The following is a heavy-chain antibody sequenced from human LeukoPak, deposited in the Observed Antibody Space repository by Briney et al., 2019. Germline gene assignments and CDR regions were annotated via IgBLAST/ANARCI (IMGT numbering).Heavy chain of an antibody. V-gene: IGHV1-69*13. J-gene: IGHJ6*03. Sequence: SVKVSCKASGGTFSSYAISWVRQAPGQGLEWMGGIIPIFGTANYAQKFQGRVTITADESTSTAYMELSSLRSEDTAVYYCARAPSYCSSTSCYEYYYYMDVWGKGTTVTVSS. CDR1: GGTFSSYA. D-gene: IGHD2-2*01. CDR2: IIPIFGTA. CDR3: ARAPSYCSSTSCYEYYYYMDV.